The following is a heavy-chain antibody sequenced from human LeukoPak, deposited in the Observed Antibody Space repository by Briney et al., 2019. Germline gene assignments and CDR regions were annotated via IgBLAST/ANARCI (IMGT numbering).Heavy chain of an antibody. Sequence: SETLSLTCAVYGGSFSGYYWSWIRQPPGKGLEWIGEINHSGSTNYNPSLKSRVTILVDTSKNQFSLKLSSVTAADTAVYYCARGFTGSYYYYYYYMDVWGKGTTVTVSS. J-gene: IGHJ6*03. CDR3: ARGFTGSYYYYYYYMDV. V-gene: IGHV4-34*01. CDR2: INHSGST. CDR1: GGSFSGYY. D-gene: IGHD1-26*01.